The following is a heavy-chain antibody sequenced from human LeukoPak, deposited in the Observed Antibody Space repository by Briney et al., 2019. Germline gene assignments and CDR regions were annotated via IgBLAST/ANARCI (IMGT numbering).Heavy chain of an antibody. CDR1: GGSISSYY. V-gene: IGHV4-59*01. Sequence: SETLSLTCTVSGGSISSYYWSWIRQPPGKGLEWVGYIYYSGSTNYNPSLKSRVTISVDTSKNQFSLNLNSVTAADTAVYYCARGVDYDFWSGTLFDPWGQGTLVSVSS. J-gene: IGHJ5*02. CDR2: IYYSGST. D-gene: IGHD3-3*01. CDR3: ARGVDYDFWSGTLFDP.